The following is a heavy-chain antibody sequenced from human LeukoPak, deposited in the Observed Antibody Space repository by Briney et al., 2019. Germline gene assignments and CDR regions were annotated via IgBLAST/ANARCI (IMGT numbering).Heavy chain of an antibody. CDR2: ISSSGSTI. Sequence: GGSLRLSCAASGFTFSSYEMNWVRQAPGKGLEWVSYISSSGSTIYYADSVKGRFTISRDNAKNSLYLQMNSLRAEDTAVYYCAGARVDYYGSEKARVFDYWGQGTLVTVSS. V-gene: IGHV3-48*03. CDR1: GFTFSSYE. D-gene: IGHD3-10*01. CDR3: AGARVDYYGSEKARVFDY. J-gene: IGHJ4*02.